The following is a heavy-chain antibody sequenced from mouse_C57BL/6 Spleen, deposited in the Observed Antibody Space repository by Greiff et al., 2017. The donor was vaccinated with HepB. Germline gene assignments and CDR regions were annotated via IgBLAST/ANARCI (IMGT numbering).Heavy chain of an antibody. Sequence: VLLVESEGGLVQPGSSMKLSCTASGFTFSDYYLAWVRQVPGKGLEWVANINYDGSSTYYLDSLKGRFIILRDNAKNILYLQISSLKSEDTATYYCARDKGTVDYFDYWGQGTTLTVSS. CDR2: INYDGSST. V-gene: IGHV5-16*01. CDR3: ARDKGTVDYFDY. CDR1: GFTFSDYY. J-gene: IGHJ2*01. D-gene: IGHD1-1*01.